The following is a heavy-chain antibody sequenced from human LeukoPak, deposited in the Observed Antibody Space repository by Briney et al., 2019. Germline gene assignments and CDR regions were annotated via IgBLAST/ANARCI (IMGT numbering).Heavy chain of an antibody. V-gene: IGHV1-24*01. CDR3: ATDSTYYYDSSGYSFDP. D-gene: IGHD3-22*01. CDR1: GYTLTELF. CDR2: FDPEDGET. J-gene: IGHJ5*02. Sequence: GASVTVSFMVSGYTLTELFMHWVRQARGKGLEWVGGFDPEDGETIYAQKFQGRVTMTEDTSTDTAYMELSSLRSEDTAVYYCATDSTYYYDSSGYSFDPWGQGTLVTVSS.